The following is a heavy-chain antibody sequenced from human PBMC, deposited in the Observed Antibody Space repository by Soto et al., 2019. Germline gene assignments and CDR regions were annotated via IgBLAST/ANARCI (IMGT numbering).Heavy chain of an antibody. CDR2: LSFDGSNK. D-gene: IGHD6-19*01. V-gene: IGHV3-30*18. J-gene: IGHJ4*02. CDR3: AKASYSSGWYDYLDY. Sequence: GGSLILSCAASGFPFSSYGMHCVRQAPGKGLEWVAVLSFDGSNKYYADSVKGRFTISRDNSKSTLYLQMNSLRAEDTAMYYCAKASYSSGWYDYLDYWGRGTLVTVSS. CDR1: GFPFSSYG.